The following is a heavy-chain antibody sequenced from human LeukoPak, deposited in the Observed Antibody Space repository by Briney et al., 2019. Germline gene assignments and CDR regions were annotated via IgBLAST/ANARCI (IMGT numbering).Heavy chain of an antibody. CDR3: ARDSDVPFDY. CDR1: GFTFSSYG. V-gene: IGHV3-23*01. CDR2: ISGSGGST. D-gene: IGHD3-16*01. J-gene: IGHJ4*02. Sequence: GGSLRLSCAASGFTFSSYGMSWVRQAPGKGLEWVSAISGSGGSTYYADSVKGRFTISRDNSKNTLYLQMNSLRAEDTAVYYCARDSDVPFDYWGQGTLVTVSS.